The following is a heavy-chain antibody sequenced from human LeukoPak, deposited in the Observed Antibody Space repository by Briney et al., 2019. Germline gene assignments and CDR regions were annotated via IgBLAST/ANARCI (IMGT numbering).Heavy chain of an antibody. CDR3: ARDCSSTSCYSSGDY. CDR1: GGSISSGGYY. D-gene: IGHD2-2*02. Sequence: TSETLSLTCTVSGGSISSGGYYWSWIRQPPGKGLEWIGYIYHSGSTYYNPSPKSRVTISVDRSKNQFSLKLSSVTAADTAVYYCARDCSSTSCYSSGDYWGQGTLVTVSS. V-gene: IGHV4-30-2*01. J-gene: IGHJ4*02. CDR2: IYHSGST.